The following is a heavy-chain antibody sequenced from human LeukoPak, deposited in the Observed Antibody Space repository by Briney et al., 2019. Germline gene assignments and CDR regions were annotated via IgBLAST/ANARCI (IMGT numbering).Heavy chain of an antibody. V-gene: IGHV1-8*03. J-gene: IGHJ6*03. CDR3: ARVGYSYGLGYYMDV. Sequence: GASVKVSCKASGYTFTSYDINWVRQATGQGLEWMGWMNPNSGNTGYAQKFQGRVTITRNNSISTAYMELSSLRSEDTAVYYCARVGYSYGLGYYMDVWGKGTTVTVSS. CDR1: GYTFTSYD. D-gene: IGHD5-18*01. CDR2: MNPNSGNT.